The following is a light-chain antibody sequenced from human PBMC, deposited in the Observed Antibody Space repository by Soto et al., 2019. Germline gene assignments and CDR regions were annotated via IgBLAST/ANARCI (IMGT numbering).Light chain of an antibody. J-gene: IGKJ1*01. V-gene: IGKV3-11*01. CDR1: QSVSSY. CDR3: QQRSNWPWT. CDR2: DAS. Sequence: EIVLTQSPATLSLSPGERATLSCRASQSVSSYLAWYQQKPGQAPRLLIYDASNRATGIPARFSGSGAGTGFTLTISSLEPEDFAVYYCQQRSNWPWTFGQGTKVESK.